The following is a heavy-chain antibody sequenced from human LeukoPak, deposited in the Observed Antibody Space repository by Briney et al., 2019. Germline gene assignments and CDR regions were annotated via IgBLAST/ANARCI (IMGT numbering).Heavy chain of an antibody. CDR3: ARLDNGRGAFDY. Sequence: SETLSLTCTVSGGSVSSYFWSWIRQPPGKGLEWIGYMYYSGSTNYNPSLKSRVTISIDTSKNQFYLQLSSVTAADTAVYYCARLDNGRGAFDYWGQGTLVTVSS. CDR1: GGSVSSYF. J-gene: IGHJ4*02. D-gene: IGHD1-26*01. CDR2: MYYSGST. V-gene: IGHV4-59*02.